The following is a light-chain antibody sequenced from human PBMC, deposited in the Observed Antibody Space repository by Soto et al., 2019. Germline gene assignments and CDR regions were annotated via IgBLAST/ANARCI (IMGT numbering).Light chain of an antibody. CDR2: LGS. Sequence: DIVMTQSPLSLPVTPGEPASISCRSSQSLLHSNGYNYLDWYLQKPGQSPQLLIYLGSNRASGVPDRFSGSGSGTDFTLKISRVEAEDVGVYYCMQALQTPRNTFGQGPKLEIK. CDR3: MQALQTPRNT. V-gene: IGKV2-28*01. J-gene: IGKJ2*01. CDR1: QSLLHSNGYNY.